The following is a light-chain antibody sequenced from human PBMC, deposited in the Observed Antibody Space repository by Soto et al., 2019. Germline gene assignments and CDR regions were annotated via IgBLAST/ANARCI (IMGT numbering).Light chain of an antibody. Sequence: EIVLTQSPGILSLSPGERATLSCRASQSVSNYLAWYQQKPGQAPRLLIYGASTRATGIPARFSGSGSGTEFTLTISSLQSEDFAVYYCQQYNNWPPITFGQGTRLEIK. CDR3: QQYNNWPPIT. V-gene: IGKV3-15*01. CDR1: QSVSNY. J-gene: IGKJ5*01. CDR2: GAS.